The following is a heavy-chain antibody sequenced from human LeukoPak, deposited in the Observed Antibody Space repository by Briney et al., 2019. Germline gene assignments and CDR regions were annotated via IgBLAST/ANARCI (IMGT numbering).Heavy chain of an antibody. V-gene: IGHV1-46*01. CDR1: GYTFTNYY. CDR3: AVELDTAIDGYFDY. J-gene: IGHJ4*02. CDR2: TNPSGGGT. Sequence: ASVKVSCKASGYTFTNYYIHWVRQAPGQGLEWMGITNPSGGGTSYAQKFQGRVTMTSDTSTSTAYMELSSLRSEDTAVYYCAVELDTAIDGYFDYWAQGTRVTVSS. D-gene: IGHD5-18*01.